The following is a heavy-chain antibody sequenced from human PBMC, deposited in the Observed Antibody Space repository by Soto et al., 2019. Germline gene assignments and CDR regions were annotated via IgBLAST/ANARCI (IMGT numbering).Heavy chain of an antibody. CDR1: GFTLSAYP. D-gene: IGHD4-17*01. J-gene: IGHJ3*02. CDR3: ARAVRLSGDSLDI. Sequence: EVQLVESGGGLVQPGRPLRLSCGASGFTLSAYPMSWFRQAPGKGLEWVAYIRTAPYGGTTEYAASVKDRFTISRDDSENIACLHMHTLKTEDTAVYYCARAVRLSGDSLDIWGQGTMVTVSS. V-gene: IGHV3-49*03. CDR2: IRTAPYGGTT.